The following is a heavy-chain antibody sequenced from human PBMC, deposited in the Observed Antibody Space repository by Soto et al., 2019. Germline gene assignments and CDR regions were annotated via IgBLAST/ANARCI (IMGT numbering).Heavy chain of an antibody. J-gene: IGHJ3*02. V-gene: IGHV1-8*01. Sequence: ASVKVSCKASGYTFTSYDINWVRQATGQGLEWMGWMNPNSGNTGYAQKFQGRVTMTRNTSISTAYTELSSLRSEDTAVYYCARRSIAARRGAFDIWGQGTMVTVSS. CDR3: ARRSIAARRGAFDI. CDR1: GYTFTSYD. CDR2: MNPNSGNT. D-gene: IGHD6-6*01.